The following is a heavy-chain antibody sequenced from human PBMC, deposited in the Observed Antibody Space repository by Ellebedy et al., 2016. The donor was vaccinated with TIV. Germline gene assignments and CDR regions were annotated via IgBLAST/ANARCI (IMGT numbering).Heavy chain of an antibody. J-gene: IGHJ6*02. Sequence: GESLKISCAASGFTFSSYWMHWVRQAPGKGLVWVSRINSDGSSTSYADSVKGRFTISRDNAKNTLYLQMNSLRAEDTAVYYCATEKWMEWLKTYYYYGMDVWGQGTTVTVSS. D-gene: IGHD3-3*01. CDR1: GFTFSSYW. V-gene: IGHV3-74*01. CDR3: ATEKWMEWLKTYYYYGMDV. CDR2: INSDGSST.